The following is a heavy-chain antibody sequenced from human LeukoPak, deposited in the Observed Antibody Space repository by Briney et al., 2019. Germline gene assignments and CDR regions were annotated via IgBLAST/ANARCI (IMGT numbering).Heavy chain of an antibody. Sequence: GGSLRLSCAASGFTFSSYGMHWVRQAPGKGREWGAVISYDGSNKYYADSAKGRFTISRDNSTNTLYLQMNSLRAEDTAVYYCAKDLGYCTNGVCQYYYYGMDVWGQGTTVTVSS. D-gene: IGHD2-8*01. CDR1: GFTFSSYG. J-gene: IGHJ6*02. V-gene: IGHV3-30*18. CDR3: AKDLGYCTNGVCQYYYYGMDV. CDR2: ISYDGSNK.